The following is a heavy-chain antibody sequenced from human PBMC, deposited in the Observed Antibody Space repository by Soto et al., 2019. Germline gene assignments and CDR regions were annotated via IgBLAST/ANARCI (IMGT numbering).Heavy chain of an antibody. V-gene: IGHV3-33*01. Sequence: QVQLVESGGGVVQPGRSLRLSCAASGFTFSSYGMHWVRQAPGKGLEWVAVIWYDGSNKYYADSVKGRFTISRDNSKNTXXLQMNSLRVEDTAVYYCERENGYSNAYYYYYGMDVWGQGTTVTVSS. D-gene: IGHD5-12*01. CDR3: ERENGYSNAYYYYYGMDV. CDR1: GFTFSSYG. J-gene: IGHJ6*02. CDR2: IWYDGSNK.